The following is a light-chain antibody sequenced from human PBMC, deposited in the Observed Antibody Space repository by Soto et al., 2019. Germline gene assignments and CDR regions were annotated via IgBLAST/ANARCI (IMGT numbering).Light chain of an antibody. J-gene: IGKJ5*01. CDR3: QQYNNWPPIT. V-gene: IGKV3-15*01. Sequence: EIVMTQSPATLSVSPGERATLSCRASETISSSLAWHQQKPGQAPRLLIYGASTRATGIPARFSGSGSGTEFTLTISSLQSEDFAVYYCQQYNNWPPITFGQGTRLEIK. CDR1: ETISSS. CDR2: GAS.